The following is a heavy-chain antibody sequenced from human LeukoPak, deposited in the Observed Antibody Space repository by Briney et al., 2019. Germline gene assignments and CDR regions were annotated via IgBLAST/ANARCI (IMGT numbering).Heavy chain of an antibody. J-gene: IGHJ3*02. D-gene: IGHD6-13*01. V-gene: IGHV1-18*01. CDR3: ASGRYSSSWYDAFDI. CDR1: GYTFTSYG. CDR2: ISAYNGNT. Sequence: GASVKVSCKASGYTFTSYGISWVRQAPGQGLEWMGWISAYNGNTNYAQKLQGRVTMTTDTSTSTAYMELRSLRSDDTAVYYCASGRYSSSWYDAFDIWGQGTMVTVSS.